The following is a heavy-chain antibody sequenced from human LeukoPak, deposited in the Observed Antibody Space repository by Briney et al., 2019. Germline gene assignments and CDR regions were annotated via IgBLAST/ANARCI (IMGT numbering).Heavy chain of an antibody. CDR2: ISAYNGNT. J-gene: IGHJ6*02. D-gene: IGHD3-3*01. CDR3: ARDMGGFLEWLVYYYYGMDV. V-gene: IGHV1-18*01. CDR1: GYTFTSYG. Sequence: ASVKVSCKASGYTFTSYGISWVRQAPGQGLEWMGWISAYNGNTNHAQKLQGRVTMTTDTSTSTAYMELRSLRSDDTAVYYCARDMGGFLEWLVYYYYGMDVWGQGTTVTVSS.